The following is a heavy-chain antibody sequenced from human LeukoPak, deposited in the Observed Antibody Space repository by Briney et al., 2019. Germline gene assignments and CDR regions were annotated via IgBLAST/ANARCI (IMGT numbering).Heavy chain of an antibody. J-gene: IGHJ6*03. Sequence: SETLSLTCAVYGGSFSGYYWSWIRQPPGKGLEWIGEINHSGSTNYNPSLKSRVTISVDTSKNQFSLKLSSVTAADTAVYYCARDLHYDFWSGYYSLRYYYYMDVWGKGTTVTVSS. CDR3: ARDLHYDFWSGYYSLRYYYYMDV. D-gene: IGHD3-3*01. CDR1: GGSFSGYY. CDR2: INHSGST. V-gene: IGHV4-34*01.